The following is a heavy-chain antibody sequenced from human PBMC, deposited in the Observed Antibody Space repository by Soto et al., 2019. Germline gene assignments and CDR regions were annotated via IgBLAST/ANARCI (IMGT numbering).Heavy chain of an antibody. CDR3: ARGPMGDYDILTGYYATYYFDY. V-gene: IGHV4-30-2*01. CDR2: IYHSGST. CDR1: GGSISSGGYS. J-gene: IGHJ4*02. D-gene: IGHD3-9*01. Sequence: SETLSLTCAVSGGSISSGGYSWSWIRQPPGKGLEWIGYIYHSGSTYYNPSLKSRVTISVDRSKNQFSLKLSSVTAADTAVYYCARGPMGDYDILTGYYATYYFDYWGQGTLVTVS.